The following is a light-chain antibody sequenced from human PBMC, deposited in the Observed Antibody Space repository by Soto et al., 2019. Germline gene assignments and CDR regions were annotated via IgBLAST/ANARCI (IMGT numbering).Light chain of an antibody. J-gene: IGKJ5*01. CDR2: DAY. CDR3: QQRHMWPIT. CDR1: QSFRGL. V-gene: IGKV3-11*01. Sequence: EVVLTQSPVTLSLSPGDRATLSCRASQSFRGLLAWYQQKPGQAPRLLIYDAYNMATGIPPRFSGSGSGTDFTITISSLEPEDSAVYYCQQRHMWPITFGQGTRLYIK.